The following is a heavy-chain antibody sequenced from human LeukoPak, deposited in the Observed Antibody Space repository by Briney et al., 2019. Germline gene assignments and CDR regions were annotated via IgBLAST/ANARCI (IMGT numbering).Heavy chain of an antibody. CDR3: AREGLGFDY. D-gene: IGHD3/OR15-3a*01. V-gene: IGHV3-30*04. J-gene: IGHJ4*02. CDR1: GFTFSNYA. Sequence: GGSLRLSCAASGFTFSNYAMHWVRQAPGKGLDWVAIISYDGRIKNYADSVKGRFTISRDNSRNTLYLQMDSLRTEDTAVYSCAREGLGFDYWGQGTLVTVSS. CDR2: ISYDGRIK.